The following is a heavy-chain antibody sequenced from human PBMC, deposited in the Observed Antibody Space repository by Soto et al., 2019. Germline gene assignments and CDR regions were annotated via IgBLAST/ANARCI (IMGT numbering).Heavy chain of an antibody. D-gene: IGHD3-10*01. CDR1: GGSFSGYY. Sequence: SETLSLTCAVYGGSFSGYYWSWIRQPPGKGLEWIGEINHSGSTNYNPSLKSRVTISVDTSKNQFSLKLSSVTAADTAVYYCARRGGYYYGSGSSSDYWGQGTLVTVSS. CDR3: ARRGGYYYGSGSSSDY. J-gene: IGHJ4*02. V-gene: IGHV4-34*01. CDR2: INHSGST.